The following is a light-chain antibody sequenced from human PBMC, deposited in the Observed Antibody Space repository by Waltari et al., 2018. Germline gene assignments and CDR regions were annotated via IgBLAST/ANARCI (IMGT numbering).Light chain of an antibody. CDR3: LSYAGDNGYF. CDR2: DVY. Sequence: QSALTQPPSASGSPGQSVTISCTGTTRDVGGYNYVPWYQQLPGKAPKLIITDVYKRPSGVPDRFSGSKSGNTASLTVSGLQAEDEADYFCLSYAGDNGYFFGTGTRVTVL. V-gene: IGLV2-8*01. CDR1: TRDVGGYNY. J-gene: IGLJ1*01.